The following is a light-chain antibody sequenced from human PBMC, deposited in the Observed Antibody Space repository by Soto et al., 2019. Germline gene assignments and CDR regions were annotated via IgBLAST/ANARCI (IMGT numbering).Light chain of an antibody. CDR3: QQSFSTPPT. CDR2: ASS. Sequence: DLQMTQSPSSLSASVGDRVTIPCRASQSISSYLNWYQQKPGQAPKLLIYASSRLQSGVPSRFSGSGSGTDFTLTISSLQPEDFATYYCQQSFSTPPTFGQGTKLEIK. CDR1: QSISSY. V-gene: IGKV1-39*01. J-gene: IGKJ2*01.